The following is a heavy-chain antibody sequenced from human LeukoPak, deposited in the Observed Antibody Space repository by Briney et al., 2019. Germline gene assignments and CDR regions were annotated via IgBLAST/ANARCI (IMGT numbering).Heavy chain of an antibody. V-gene: IGHV3-23*01. D-gene: IGHD3-22*01. CDR2: ISGGGGST. J-gene: IGHJ4*02. Sequence: PGGSLRLSCLASGFTFSTYAMSWVRQAPGKGLEWVSAISGGGGSTYYADSVKGRFTISRDNSRNMLYLQMNSLRVEDTAIYYCVKNGYDSSGYLYFDYWGQGTLVTVSS. CDR3: VKNGYDSSGYLYFDY. CDR1: GFTFSTYA.